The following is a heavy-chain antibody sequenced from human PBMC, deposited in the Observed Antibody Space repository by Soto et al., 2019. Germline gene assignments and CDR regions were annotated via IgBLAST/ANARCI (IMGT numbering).Heavy chain of an antibody. CDR1: GFTFSPLW. J-gene: IGHJ3*01. D-gene: IGHD1-1*01. Sequence: HPGGSLRLSCVASGFTFSPLWMSWVRQGQGKGLEWVSRINSDGTITPYADSVKGRFTISRDNAKNTLYLQMHSLRAEDTALYFCVRDPGYPDSFDVWGRGTMVTVSS. V-gene: IGHV3-74*01. CDR3: VRDPGYPDSFDV. CDR2: INSDGTIT.